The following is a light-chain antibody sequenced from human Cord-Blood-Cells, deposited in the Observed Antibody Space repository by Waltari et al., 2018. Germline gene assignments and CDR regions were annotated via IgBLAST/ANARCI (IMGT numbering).Light chain of an antibody. V-gene: IGLV2-23*01. CDR1: SSDVGSSNL. Sequence: QSALTHPASVSGPPGQSIPISCTGNSSDVGSSNLVPWYQQHPGKAPKLMIYEGSKRPSGVSNRFSGSKSGNTASLTISGLQAEDEADYYCCSYAGSSNVVFGGGTKLTVL. CDR2: EGS. J-gene: IGLJ2*01. CDR3: CSYAGSSNVV.